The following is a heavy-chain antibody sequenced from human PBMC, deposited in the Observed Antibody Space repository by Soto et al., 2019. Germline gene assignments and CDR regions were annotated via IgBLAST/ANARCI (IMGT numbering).Heavy chain of an antibody. Sequence: SVKVSCKASGGTFSSYAISWVRQAPGQGLEWMGGIIPIFGTANYAQKFQGRVTITADESTSTDYMELSSLRSEDTAVYYCARDRPEAADGYYYWGQGNLVTVSS. CDR2: IIPIFGTA. D-gene: IGHD6-13*01. J-gene: IGHJ4*02. V-gene: IGHV1-69*13. CDR3: ARDRPEAADGYYY. CDR1: GGTFSSYA.